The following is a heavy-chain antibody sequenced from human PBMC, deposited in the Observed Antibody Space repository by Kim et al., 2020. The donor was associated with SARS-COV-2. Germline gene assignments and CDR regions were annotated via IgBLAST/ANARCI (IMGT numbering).Heavy chain of an antibody. Sequence: GGSLRLSCAGSGFTVSSYAVYWVRQAPGKGLEWVALLVFDDGNKYYPDSVKGRFTISRDNSGNTLYLQINSLRAEDTAVYYCVKGALEAFDCWGQGTMVT. V-gene: IGHV3-30*02. CDR2: LVFDDGNK. J-gene: IGHJ4*02. CDR3: VKGALEAFDC. CDR1: GFTVSSYA. D-gene: IGHD1-1*01.